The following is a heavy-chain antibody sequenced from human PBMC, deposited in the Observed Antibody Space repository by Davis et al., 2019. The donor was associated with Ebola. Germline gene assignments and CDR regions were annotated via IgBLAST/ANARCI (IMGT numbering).Heavy chain of an antibody. D-gene: IGHD3-10*01. V-gene: IGHV4-34*01. CDR2: INHSGRS. Sequence: PSETLSLTCAVYGGSFSSFYWSWIRQPPGKGLEWIGEINHSGRSNNNPSLKSRVTISVDTSKNQFSLKLNSVTAADTAVYYCARGPTYGSGGYLNYWGQGTLVTVSS. CDR1: GGSFSSFY. J-gene: IGHJ4*02. CDR3: ARGPTYGSGGYLNY.